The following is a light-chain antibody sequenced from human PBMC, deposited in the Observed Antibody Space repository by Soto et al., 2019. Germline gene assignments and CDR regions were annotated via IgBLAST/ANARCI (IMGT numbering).Light chain of an antibody. Sequence: AIRMTQSPSSLSASTGDRVTITCRASQGISSYLAWYQQKPGKASKLLIYAASTLQSGVPSRFSGSGSGTDFTLTISWLQSEDFATYYCQQYYSYPQVGQGTKVDIK. CDR2: AAS. J-gene: IGKJ1*01. CDR1: QGISSY. CDR3: QQYYSYPQ. V-gene: IGKV1-8*01.